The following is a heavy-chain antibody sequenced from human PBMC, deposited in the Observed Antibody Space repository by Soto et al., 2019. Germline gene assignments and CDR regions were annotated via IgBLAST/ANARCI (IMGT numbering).Heavy chain of an antibody. Sequence: QVQLQESGPGLVKPSETLSLTCTVSGGSISSYYWSWIRQPPGKGLEWIGYIYYSGSTNYNPSLKSRLTLSVDTSNNQFSLKLSSVTAADTAVYYCARRYGYSFDYWGQGTLVTVSS. D-gene: IGHD1-1*01. V-gene: IGHV4-59*08. CDR1: GGSISSYY. CDR3: ARRYGYSFDY. CDR2: IYYSGST. J-gene: IGHJ4*02.